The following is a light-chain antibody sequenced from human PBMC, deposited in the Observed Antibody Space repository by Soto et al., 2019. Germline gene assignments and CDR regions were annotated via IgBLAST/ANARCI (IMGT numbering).Light chain of an antibody. Sequence: QAVVTQPASVSGSPGQSITISCTGTSSDVGGYNYVSWYQQHPGKAPKLMIYDVSNRPSGVSNRFSGSKSGSTASLTISGLQAEDEADYYCSSYTSSSTRVFGGGTKLTVL. CDR2: DVS. J-gene: IGLJ2*01. CDR1: SSDVGGYNY. V-gene: IGLV2-14*01. CDR3: SSYTSSSTRV.